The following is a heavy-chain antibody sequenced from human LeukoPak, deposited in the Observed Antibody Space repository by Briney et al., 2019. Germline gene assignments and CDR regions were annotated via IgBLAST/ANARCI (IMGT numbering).Heavy chain of an antibody. Sequence: GRSLRLSCAASGFTFSSYAMHWVRQAPGKGLEWVAVISYDGSNKYYADSVKGRFTISRDNSKNTLYLQMNSLRAEDTAVYYRAKDSVCSGGSCYSNYYGMDVWGKGTTVTVSS. V-gene: IGHV3-30*04. CDR2: ISYDGSNK. D-gene: IGHD2-15*01. J-gene: IGHJ6*04. CDR3: AKDSVCSGGSCYSNYYGMDV. CDR1: GFTFSSYA.